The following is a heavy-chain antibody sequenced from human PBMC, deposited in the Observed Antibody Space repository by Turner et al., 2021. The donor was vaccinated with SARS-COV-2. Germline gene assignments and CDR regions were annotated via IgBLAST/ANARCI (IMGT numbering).Heavy chain of an antibody. J-gene: IGHJ6*02. CDR3: ASQEALVPSYYYYYYGMDV. D-gene: IGHD3-10*01. CDR1: GGSLSSSTYY. Sequence: QLQLQESGPGLVKPSETLSLTCTVSGGSLSSSTYYWGWIRQPPGKGLEWIGNIYYSRITYYNPSLKSRVTISVDTSKNQFSLKLSSVTAADTAVYYCASQEALVPSYYYYYYGMDVWGQGTTVTVSS. V-gene: IGHV4-39*01. CDR2: IYYSRIT.